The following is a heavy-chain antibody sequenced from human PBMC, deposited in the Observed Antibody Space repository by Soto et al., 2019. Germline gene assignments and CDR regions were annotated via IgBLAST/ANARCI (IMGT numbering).Heavy chain of an antibody. CDR1: GGSVTSGSYY. CDR3: ARPSRGRAGPDY. D-gene: IGHD6-13*01. V-gene: IGHV4-61*01. CDR2: IYHSGKT. Sequence: SETLSLTCTVSGGSVTSGSYYWSWIRQPPGKGLEWIGYIYHSGKTNYNPSLKGRFSISVDTSKNQFSLKLSSVTAADAAVYYLARPSRGRAGPDYWGQGTLVTVST. J-gene: IGHJ4*02.